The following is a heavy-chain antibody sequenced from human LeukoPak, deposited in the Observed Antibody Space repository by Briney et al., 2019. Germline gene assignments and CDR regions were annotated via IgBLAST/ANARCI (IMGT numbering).Heavy chain of an antibody. CDR1: GYSISDGYH. V-gene: IGHV4-38-2*02. Sequence: SETLSLTCTVSGYSISDGYHWGWIRQPPGKGLEWIGRIYTSGSTNYNPSLKSRVTMSVDTSKNQFSLKLSSVTAADTAVYYCARSVAGVDYWGQGTLVTVSS. CDR3: ARSVAGVDY. D-gene: IGHD6-19*01. J-gene: IGHJ4*02. CDR2: IYTSGST.